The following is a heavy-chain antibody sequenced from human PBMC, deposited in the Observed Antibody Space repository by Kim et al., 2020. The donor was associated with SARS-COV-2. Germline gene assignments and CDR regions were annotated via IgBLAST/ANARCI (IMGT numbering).Heavy chain of an antibody. D-gene: IGHD6-13*01. CDR3: ARLSSILYGMDV. Sequence: SETLSLTCTVSGGSISSYYWSWIRQPPGKGLEWIGYIYYSGSTNYNPSLKSRVTISVDTSKNQFSLKLSSVTAADTAVYYCARLSSILYGMDVWGQGTTVTVSS. J-gene: IGHJ6*02. CDR1: GGSISSYY. V-gene: IGHV4-59*01. CDR2: IYYSGST.